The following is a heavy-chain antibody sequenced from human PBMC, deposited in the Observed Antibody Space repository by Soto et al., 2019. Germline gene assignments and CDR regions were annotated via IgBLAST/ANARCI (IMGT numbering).Heavy chain of an antibody. CDR3: ARDRAVAAPKNWFDP. CDR2: IYHSGST. V-gene: IGHV4-4*02. Sequence: QVQLQESGPGLVKPSGTLSLTCAVSGGSISSSNWWSWVRQPPGKGLEWIGEIYHSGSTNYNPSLKSRVTIXXAXSXXQFSLKLSSVTAADTAVYYCARDRAVAAPKNWFDPWGQGTLVTVSS. J-gene: IGHJ5*02. D-gene: IGHD6-19*01. CDR1: GGSISSSNW.